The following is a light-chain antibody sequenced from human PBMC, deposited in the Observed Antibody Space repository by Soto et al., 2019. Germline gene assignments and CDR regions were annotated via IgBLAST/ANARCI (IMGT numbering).Light chain of an antibody. J-gene: IGLJ1*01. Sequence: QSALTQPPSASGSPVQSVTISCTGTSSDVGGYHYVSWYQQHPGKAPKLMIYEVSKRPSGVPDRFSGSKSGNTASLTVSGLQAEDEADYYCSSYAGSNNPYVFGTGTKVTVL. CDR1: SSDVGGYHY. CDR3: SSYAGSNNPYV. V-gene: IGLV2-8*01. CDR2: EVS.